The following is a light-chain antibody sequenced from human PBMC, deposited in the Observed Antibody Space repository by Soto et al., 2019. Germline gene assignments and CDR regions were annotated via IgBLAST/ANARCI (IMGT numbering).Light chain of an antibody. CDR1: SSDVGGYNY. Sequence: QAVVTQPASVSGSPGQSITISCTGTSSDVGGYNYVSWYQQHPGNAPKLTIYDVSNRPSGVSNRFSGSKSGTTASLTISGLQAEDEADYYCSSYTSSSTVLFGGGTKLTVL. V-gene: IGLV2-14*01. J-gene: IGLJ2*01. CDR2: DVS. CDR3: SSYTSSSTVL.